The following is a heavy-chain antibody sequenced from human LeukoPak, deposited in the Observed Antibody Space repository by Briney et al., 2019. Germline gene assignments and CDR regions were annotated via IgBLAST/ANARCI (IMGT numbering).Heavy chain of an antibody. V-gene: IGHV3-7*01. Sequence: GGSLRLSCVASGFTFNNYWMDRVRQAPGKGLEWVASIKPDGSQKDYVDSVKGRFTISRDNGKNSLYLQLNSLRAEDTAVYYCATDRGFASFDYWGQGTLVTVSS. CDR3: ATDRGFASFDY. CDR2: IKPDGSQK. D-gene: IGHD3-3*01. J-gene: IGHJ4*02. CDR1: GFTFNNYW.